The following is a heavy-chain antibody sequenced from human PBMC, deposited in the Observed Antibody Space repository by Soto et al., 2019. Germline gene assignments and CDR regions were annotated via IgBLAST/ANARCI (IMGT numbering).Heavy chain of an antibody. CDR3: ASWSGRGYWSGPLDF. CDR2: ISGDNVNT. V-gene: IGHV1-18*01. J-gene: IGHJ4*02. CDR1: GYTFTSYG. D-gene: IGHD3-3*01. Sequence: ASVKVSCKASGYTFTSYGISWVRQAPGQGLEWLGWISGDNVNTNYAQNLQGRATMTTDTSTSTAYMELRSLKSDDTAVYYCASWSGRGYWSGPLDFWGQGTLVTVSS.